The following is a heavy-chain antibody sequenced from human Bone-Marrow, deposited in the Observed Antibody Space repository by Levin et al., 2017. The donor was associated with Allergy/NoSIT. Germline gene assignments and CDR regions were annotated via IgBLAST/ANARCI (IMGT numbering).Heavy chain of an antibody. CDR1: GFSFREYG. Sequence: QSGGSLRLSCEASGFSFREYGMHWVRQAPGKGLEWVAVILYDGTKIYYIDSVKGRFTISRDDSRNTLYLEMNSLRPEDTALYFCAKDSRQWGLAYFYYLDVWGKGTTVTVSS. CDR2: ILYDGTKI. CDR3: AKDSRQWGLAYFYYLDV. J-gene: IGHJ6*03. V-gene: IGHV3-30*18. D-gene: IGHD2-8*01.